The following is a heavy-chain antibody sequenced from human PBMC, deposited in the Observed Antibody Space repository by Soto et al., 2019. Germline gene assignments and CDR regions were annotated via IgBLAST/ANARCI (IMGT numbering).Heavy chain of an antibody. CDR1: GYIFTSYY. Sequence: ASVKVSCKASGYIFTSYYIHWVRQAPGQGLEWMGWINPFDGSRMFAQSFQGRVTMTRDTSTSTVYMEVSSLRSEDTAVYYCARGVTGTTDLIDYWGQ. D-gene: IGHD1-20*01. CDR3: ARGVTGTTDLIDY. CDR2: INPFDGSR. V-gene: IGHV1-46*01. J-gene: IGHJ4*01.